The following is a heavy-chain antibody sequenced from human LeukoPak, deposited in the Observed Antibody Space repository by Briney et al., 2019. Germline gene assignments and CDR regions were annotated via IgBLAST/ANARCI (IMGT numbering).Heavy chain of an antibody. CDR3: AGEEGGIMITFGGLDY. J-gene: IGHJ4*02. D-gene: IGHD3-16*01. CDR2: INPNSGGT. Sequence: ASVKVSCKASGYTFTGYYMHWVRQAPGQGLEWMGWINPNSGGTNYAQKFQGRVTMTRDTSISTAYMELSRLRSDDTAVYYCAGEEGGIMITFGGLDYWGQGTLVTVSS. V-gene: IGHV1-2*02. CDR1: GYTFTGYY.